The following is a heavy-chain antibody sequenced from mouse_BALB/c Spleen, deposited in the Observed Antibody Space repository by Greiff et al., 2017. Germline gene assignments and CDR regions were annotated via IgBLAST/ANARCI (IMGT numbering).Heavy chain of an antibody. V-gene: IGHV5-17*02. D-gene: IGHD3-3*01. CDR2: ISSGSSTI. Sequence: EVKLMESGGGLVQPGGSRKLSCAASGFTFSSFGMHWVRQAPEKGLEWVAYISSGSSTIYYADTVKGRFTISRDNPKNTLFLQMTSLRSEDTAMYYCARGDRGFAYWGQGTLVTVSA. CDR3: ARGDRGFAY. J-gene: IGHJ3*01. CDR1: GFTFSSFG.